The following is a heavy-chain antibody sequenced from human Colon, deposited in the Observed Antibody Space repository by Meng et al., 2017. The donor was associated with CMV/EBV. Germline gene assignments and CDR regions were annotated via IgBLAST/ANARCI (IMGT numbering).Heavy chain of an antibody. CDR2: LSSSSSFI. J-gene: IGHJ4*02. Sequence: GESLKISCAASGFTFDTYSMNWVRQAPEKGLEWVSSLSSSSSFIYYADSVKGRFTISRDNAKNSLYLQLDSLRAEDTAVYYCARGHDFDYWGQGTLVTVSS. CDR3: ARGHDFDY. V-gene: IGHV3-21*01. CDR1: GFTFDTYS.